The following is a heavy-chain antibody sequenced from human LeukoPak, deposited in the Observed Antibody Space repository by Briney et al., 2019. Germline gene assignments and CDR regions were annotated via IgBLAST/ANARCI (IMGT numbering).Heavy chain of an antibody. Sequence: PGGSLRLSCAASGFTFSAYAISWVRQAPGKGLEWVSAISGSGGITYYADSVKGRFSISRDNYNNRVFLQMNNLRAEDTAMYYCARWFGEPPNFDYWGQGTLVTVSS. V-gene: IGHV3-23*01. D-gene: IGHD3-10*01. CDR2: ISGSGGIT. J-gene: IGHJ4*02. CDR3: ARWFGEPPNFDY. CDR1: GFTFSAYA.